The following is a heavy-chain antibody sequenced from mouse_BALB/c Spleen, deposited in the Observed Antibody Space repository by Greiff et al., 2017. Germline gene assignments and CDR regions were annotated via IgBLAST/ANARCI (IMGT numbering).Heavy chain of an antibody. CDR1: GFTFSSYT. V-gene: IGHV5-12-2*01. CDR3: ARLGGDAMDY. J-gene: IGHJ4*01. CDR2: ISNGGGST. Sequence: EVMLVESGGGLVQPGGSLKLSCAASGFTFSSYTMSWVRQTPEKRLEWVAYISNGGGSTYYPDTVKGRFTISRDNAKNTLYLQMSSLKSEDTAMYYCARLGGDAMDYWGQGTSVTVSS. D-gene: IGHD4-1*01.